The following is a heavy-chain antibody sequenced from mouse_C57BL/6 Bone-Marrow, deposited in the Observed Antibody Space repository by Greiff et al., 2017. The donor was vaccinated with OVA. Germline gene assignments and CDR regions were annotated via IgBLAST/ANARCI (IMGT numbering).Heavy chain of an antibody. CDR1: GYTFTNYW. Sequence: QVQLQQSGAELVRPGTSVKMSCKASGYTFTNYWIGWAKQRPGHGLEWIGDIYPGGGYTNYNEKFKGKATLTADKSSSTAYMQFSSLTSEDYAIYYCARGDLNGYYFDYWGQGTTLTVSS. J-gene: IGHJ2*01. V-gene: IGHV1-63*01. CDR2: IYPGGGYT. CDR3: ARGDLNGYYFDY. D-gene: IGHD2-2*01.